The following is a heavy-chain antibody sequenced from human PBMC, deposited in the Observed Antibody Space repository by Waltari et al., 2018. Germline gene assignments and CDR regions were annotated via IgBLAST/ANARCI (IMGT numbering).Heavy chain of an antibody. CDR1: GYTFTSYD. V-gene: IGHV1-8*01. CDR2: MNPNSGNT. CDR3: ARVPLGGYYDSSGFGMDV. Sequence: QVQLVQSGAEVKKPGASVKVSCKASGYTFTSYDINWVRQATGQGLEWMGWMNPNSGNTGYAQNFQGRVTTTRNTSISTGYMELSSLRSEDTAVYYCARVPLGGYYDSSGFGMDVWGQGTTVTVSS. J-gene: IGHJ6*02. D-gene: IGHD3-22*01.